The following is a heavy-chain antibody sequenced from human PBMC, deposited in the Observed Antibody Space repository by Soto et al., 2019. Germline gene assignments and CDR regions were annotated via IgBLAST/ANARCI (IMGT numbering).Heavy chain of an antibody. CDR1: GFTFSSYG. J-gene: IGHJ5*02. CDR2: ISYDGSNK. Sequence: GGSLRLSCAASGFTFSSYGMHWVRQAPGKGLEWVAVISYDGSNKYYADSVKGRFTISRDNSKNTLYLQMNSLRAEDTAVYYCAKESEEDFWSGYPNWFDHWGQGTLVTVSS. V-gene: IGHV3-30*18. CDR3: AKESEEDFWSGYPNWFDH. D-gene: IGHD3-3*01.